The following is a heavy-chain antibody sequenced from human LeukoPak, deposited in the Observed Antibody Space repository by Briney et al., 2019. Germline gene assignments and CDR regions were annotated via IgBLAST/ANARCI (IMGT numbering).Heavy chain of an antibody. V-gene: IGHV3-30*03. J-gene: IGHJ5*02. CDR3: AGAIVVVPAAPSSWFDP. CDR1: GFTFSSYG. D-gene: IGHD2-2*01. CDR2: ISYDGSNK. Sequence: GGSLRLSCAASGFTFSSYGMHWVRQAPGKGLEWVAVISYDGSNKYYADSVKGRFTISRDNSKNTLYLQMNSLRAEDTAVYYCAGAIVVVPAAPSSWFDPWGQGTLVTVSS.